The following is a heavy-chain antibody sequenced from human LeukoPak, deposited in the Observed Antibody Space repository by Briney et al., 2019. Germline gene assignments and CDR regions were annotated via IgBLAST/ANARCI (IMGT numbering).Heavy chain of an antibody. V-gene: IGHV4-59*12. CDR2: IYYTGST. Sequence: PSETLSLTCTVSGGSMSTYYWTWIRQPPGKGLEWIGFIYYTGSTNYNPSLKSRVTISVDTSKNQFSLKLSSVTAADTAVYYCASLTYYYDSSGPSGDYWGQGTLVTVSS. CDR3: ASLTYYYDSSGPSGDY. CDR1: GGSMSTYY. J-gene: IGHJ4*02. D-gene: IGHD3-22*01.